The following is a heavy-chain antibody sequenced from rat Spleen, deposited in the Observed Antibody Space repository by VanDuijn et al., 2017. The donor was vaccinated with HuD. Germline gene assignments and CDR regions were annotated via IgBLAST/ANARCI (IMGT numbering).Heavy chain of an antibody. V-gene: IGHV5-17*01. J-gene: IGHJ2*01. Sequence: EVQLVESGGGLVQPGRSLKLSCVASGFTFSDYAMAWVRQAPKTGLEWVATIIYDVNSTYYRDSVKGRFTLSRDNAKSTLYLQMDSLRSEDTATYYCSRQDGDSSFDYWGQGVMVTVSS. D-gene: IGHD1-12*03. CDR2: IIYDVNST. CDR1: GFTFSDYA. CDR3: SRQDGDSSFDY.